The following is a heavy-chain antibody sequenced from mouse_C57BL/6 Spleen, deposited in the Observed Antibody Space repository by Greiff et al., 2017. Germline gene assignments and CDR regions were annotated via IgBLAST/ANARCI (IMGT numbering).Heavy chain of an antibody. CDR1: GYTFTDYE. CDR3: TYYYGSRYFDV. D-gene: IGHD1-1*01. CDR2: IDPETGGT. Sequence: QVQLKQSGAELVRPGASVTLSCKASGYTFTDYEMHWVKQTPVHGLEWIGAIDPETGGTAYNQKFKGKAILTADKSSSTAYMELRSLTSEDSAVYYCTYYYGSRYFDVWGTGTTVTVSS. V-gene: IGHV1-15*01. J-gene: IGHJ1*03.